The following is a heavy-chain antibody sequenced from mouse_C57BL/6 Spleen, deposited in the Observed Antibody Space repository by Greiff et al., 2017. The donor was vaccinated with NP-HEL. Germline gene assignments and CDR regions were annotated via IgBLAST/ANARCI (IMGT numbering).Heavy chain of an antibody. CDR2: IYPGDGDT. J-gene: IGHJ2*01. CDR3: ARSDYDGYFDY. V-gene: IGHV1-80*01. CDR1: GYAFSSYW. Sequence: QVQLKQSGAELVKPGASVKISCKASGYAFSSYWMNWVKQRPGKGLEWIGQIYPGDGDTNYNGKFKGKATLTADKSSSTAYMQLSSLTSEDSAVYFCARSDYDGYFDYWGQGTTLTVSS. D-gene: IGHD2-4*01.